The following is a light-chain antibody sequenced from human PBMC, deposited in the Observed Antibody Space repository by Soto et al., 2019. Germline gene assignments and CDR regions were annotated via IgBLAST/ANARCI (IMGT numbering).Light chain of an antibody. Sequence: QSALTQPPSVSGSPGQSVTISCTGTTSDIDNYDSVSWYQQAPGTAPKLIIYDVNNRPSGAPDRFSGSTSGNTASLTISRLQAEDETDYYCCSYAGSSTFNWVFGGGTKVTVL. CDR1: TSDIDNYDS. V-gene: IGLV2-18*02. J-gene: IGLJ3*02. CDR2: DVN. CDR3: CSYAGSSTFNWV.